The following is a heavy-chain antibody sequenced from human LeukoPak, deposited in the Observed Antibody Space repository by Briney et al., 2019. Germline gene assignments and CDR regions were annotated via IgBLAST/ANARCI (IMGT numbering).Heavy chain of an antibody. CDR3: AREVWRYFAFDP. J-gene: IGHJ5*02. CDR1: GGTFSSYA. CDR2: IIPIFGTA. V-gene: IGHV1-69*13. D-gene: IGHD3-9*01. Sequence: GASVKVSCKASGGTFSSYAISWVRQAPGQGLEWMGGIIPIFGTANYAQKFQGRVTITADESTSTAYMEQSSLRSEDTAVYYCAREVWRYFAFDPWGQGTLVTVSS.